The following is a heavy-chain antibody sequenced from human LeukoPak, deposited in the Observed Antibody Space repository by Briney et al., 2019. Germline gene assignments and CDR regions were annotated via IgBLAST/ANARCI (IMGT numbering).Heavy chain of an antibody. J-gene: IGHJ4*02. D-gene: IGHD3-22*01. CDR1: GYTFTTYG. V-gene: IGHV1-69*13. CDR2: IIPIFGTA. Sequence: GAPVKVSCKASGYTFTTYGISWVRQAPGQGLEWMGGIIPIFGTANYAQKFQGRVTITADESTSTAYMELSSLRSEDTAVYYCARVGSHYDSSGSFFDYWGQGTLVTVSS. CDR3: ARVGSHYDSSGSFFDY.